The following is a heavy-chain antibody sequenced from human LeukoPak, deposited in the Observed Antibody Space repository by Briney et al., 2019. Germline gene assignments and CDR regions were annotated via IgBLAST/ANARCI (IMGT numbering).Heavy chain of an antibody. J-gene: IGHJ4*02. Sequence: GWSLRLSCAASGFTFSSYAMSWVRQAPGKGLEWVSAISGSGGSTYYADSVKGRFTISRDNSKNTLYLQMNSLRAEDTAVYYCAKDFKDSSGSRTYYFDYWGQGTLVTVSS. CDR1: GFTFSSYA. CDR3: AKDFKDSSGSRTYYFDY. D-gene: IGHD3-22*01. CDR2: ISGSGGST. V-gene: IGHV3-23*01.